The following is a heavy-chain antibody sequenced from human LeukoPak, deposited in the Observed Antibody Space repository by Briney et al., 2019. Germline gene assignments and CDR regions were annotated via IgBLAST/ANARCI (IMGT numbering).Heavy chain of an antibody. D-gene: IGHD3-22*01. Sequence: GASVKVSCKASGYTFTSYGISWVRQAPGQGLEWMGWISAYNGNTNYAQKLQGRVTMTTDTSTSTAYMELRSLRSVDTAVYYCARDMVYYDSSGYSVYWGQGTLVTVSS. V-gene: IGHV1-18*01. J-gene: IGHJ4*02. CDR3: ARDMVYYDSSGYSVY. CDR1: GYTFTSYG. CDR2: ISAYNGNT.